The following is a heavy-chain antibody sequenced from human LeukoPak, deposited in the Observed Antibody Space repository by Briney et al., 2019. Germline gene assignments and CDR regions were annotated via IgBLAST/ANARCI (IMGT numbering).Heavy chain of an antibody. CDR2: IHFSGTT. Sequence: PSETLSLICIVSGGSIRSNTNFWGWDSSNYWGWIRQPPGKGLEWIGCIHFSGTTYYSPSLQSRITISVDTSKNRFSLELTSVAATDTALYYCARQRDTASVGAFDIWGQGTMVTVSS. J-gene: IGHJ3*02. CDR1: GGSIRSNTNFWGWDSSNY. V-gene: IGHV4-39*01. CDR3: ARQRDTASVGAFDI. D-gene: IGHD5-18*01.